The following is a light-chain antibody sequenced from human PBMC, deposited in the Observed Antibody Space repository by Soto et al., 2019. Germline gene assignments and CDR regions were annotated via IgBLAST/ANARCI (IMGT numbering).Light chain of an antibody. J-gene: IGKJ2*01. CDR1: QSVSRTY. CDR3: QQYGNSPPNT. CDR2: GAS. Sequence: EIVLTQSPGTLSLSPGDRATLSCRASQSVSRTYLAWYQQKPGQAPRLLIYGASSRATGIPDRFSGIGSGTDFTLTICRREPEDFAVYFCQQYGNSPPNTFGQGTKVELK. V-gene: IGKV3-20*01.